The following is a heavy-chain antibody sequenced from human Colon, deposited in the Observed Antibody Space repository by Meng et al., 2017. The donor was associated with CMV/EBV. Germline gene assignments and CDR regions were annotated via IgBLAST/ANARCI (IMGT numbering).Heavy chain of an antibody. CDR1: GFTFSYYA. J-gene: IGHJ4*02. Sequence: GESLKISCTGSGFTFSYYAMSWVRQGPGKGLEWVSAIYTDNSSTYFVESVKGRFTISRDNSRDTLYLQMKSLRGEDTAIYFCAKVARDSGWVYYFDHWGQGTQVTVSS. CDR2: IYTDNSST. V-gene: IGHV3-23*03. CDR3: AKVARDSGWVYYFDH. D-gene: IGHD6-19*01.